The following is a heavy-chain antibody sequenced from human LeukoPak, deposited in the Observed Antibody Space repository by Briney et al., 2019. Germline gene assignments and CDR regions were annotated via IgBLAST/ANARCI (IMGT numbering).Heavy chain of an antibody. Sequence: GGSLRLSCAASGFTFSIFAMSWVRQAPGKGLEWVSTIGGGGGTYYADSVKGRFTISRDNSKNTLDLQMNSLRAEDSAVYYCARKYCSGGSCYSCLDYWGQGTLATVSS. D-gene: IGHD2-15*01. CDR2: IGGGGGT. V-gene: IGHV3-23*01. CDR3: ARKYCSGGSCYSCLDY. CDR1: GFTFSIFA. J-gene: IGHJ4*02.